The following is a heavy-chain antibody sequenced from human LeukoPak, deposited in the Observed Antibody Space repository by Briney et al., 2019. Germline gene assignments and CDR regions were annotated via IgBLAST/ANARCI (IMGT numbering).Heavy chain of an antibody. CDR3: AKDRVHSSGWSDWFDP. J-gene: IGHJ5*02. D-gene: IGHD6-19*01. Sequence: PGGSLRLSCAASGFTFSSYAMSWVRQAPGKGLEWVSAISGSGGSTYYADSVKGRFTISRDNSKNTLYLQMNSLRAEDTAVYYCAKDRVHSSGWSDWFDPWGQGTLVTVSS. CDR1: GFTFSSYA. CDR2: ISGSGGST. V-gene: IGHV3-23*01.